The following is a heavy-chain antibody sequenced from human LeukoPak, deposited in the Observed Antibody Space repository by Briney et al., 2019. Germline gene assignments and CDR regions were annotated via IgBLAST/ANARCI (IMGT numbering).Heavy chain of an antibody. J-gene: IGHJ6*03. CDR1: GFTFDDYG. D-gene: IGHD3-10*01. CDR3: ARNMVRGRTRNSYYYMDV. Sequence: GGSLRLSCAASGFTFDDYGMNWVRQAPGKGLEWVSGINWNGGSTGYADSVKGRFTISRDNANNSLYLQMNSLRAEGTAVYYCARNMVRGRTRNSYYYMDVWGKGTTVTVSS. V-gene: IGHV3-20*04. CDR2: INWNGGST.